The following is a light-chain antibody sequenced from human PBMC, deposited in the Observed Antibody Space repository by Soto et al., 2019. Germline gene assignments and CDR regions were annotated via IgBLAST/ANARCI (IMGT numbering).Light chain of an antibody. CDR1: QSVSSSY. V-gene: IGKV3-20*01. CDR3: QQYVSSPFT. Sequence: EIVLTQSPGTLSLSPGERATLSCRASQSVSSSYLAWYQQKPGQAPRLLIYGASSRATGIPDRFSGSGSGTDFTLTISRLEPEDFAVYYCQQYVSSPFTFGPGTKSGYQT. CDR2: GAS. J-gene: IGKJ3*01.